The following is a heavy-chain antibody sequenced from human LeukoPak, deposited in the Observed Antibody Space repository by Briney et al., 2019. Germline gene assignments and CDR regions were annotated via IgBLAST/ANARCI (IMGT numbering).Heavy chain of an antibody. CDR1: GGTFSGYA. D-gene: IGHD3-22*01. J-gene: IGHJ4*02. V-gene: IGHV1-2*02. CDR2: INPNSGGT. CDR3: ARDWDSSGFLDY. Sequence: ASVKVSCKASGGTFSGYAISWVRQAPGQGLEWMGWINPNSGGTNYAQKFQGRVTMTRDTSISTAYMELSRLRSDDTAVYYCARDWDSSGFLDYWGQGTLVTVSS.